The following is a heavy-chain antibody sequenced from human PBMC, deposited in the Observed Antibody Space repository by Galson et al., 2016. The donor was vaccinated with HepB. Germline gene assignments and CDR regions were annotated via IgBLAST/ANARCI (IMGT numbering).Heavy chain of an antibody. CDR3: ATQYCSGGSCYSAAPGYWYFDL. Sequence: SLRLSCAASGFTFSSYTMHWVRQAPGKGLEWVSYISSSSSSIYYADSVKGRFTISRDNAKNSLYLQMNSLRDEDTAVYYCATQYCSGGSCYSAAPGYWYFDLWGRGTLATVSS. CDR2: ISSSSSSI. J-gene: IGHJ2*01. CDR1: GFTFSSYT. V-gene: IGHV3-48*02. D-gene: IGHD2-15*01.